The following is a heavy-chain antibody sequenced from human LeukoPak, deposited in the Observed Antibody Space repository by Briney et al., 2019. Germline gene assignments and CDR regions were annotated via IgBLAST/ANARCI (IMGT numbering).Heavy chain of an antibody. Sequence: SQTLTLTCTASGGSFSSGGYYWSWIGQRPGKGLEWIGYIYHSGNTYYNPSIKSRATISEDRSKNQFSLKLSSVTAADTAVYYCARGDCSSTTCYGAFDIWGQGTMVPVSS. J-gene: IGHJ3*02. V-gene: IGHV4-30-2*01. CDR2: IYHSGNT. CDR1: GGSFSSGGYY. CDR3: ARGDCSSTTCYGAFDI. D-gene: IGHD2-2*01.